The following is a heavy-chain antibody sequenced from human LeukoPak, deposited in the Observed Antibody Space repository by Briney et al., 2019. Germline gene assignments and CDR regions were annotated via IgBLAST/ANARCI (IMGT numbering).Heavy chain of an antibody. D-gene: IGHD2-15*01. V-gene: IGHV1-69*13. CDR3: ARFTAGAGYVGVEYYFDY. CDR1: GGTLSSYA. CDR2: IIPIFGTA. Sequence: ASVKVSCKASGGTLSSYAISWVRQAPGQGLEWMGGIIPIFGTANYAQKFQGRVTITADESTSTAYTELSSLRSEDTAVYYCARFTAGAGYVGVEYYFDYWGQGTLVTVSS. J-gene: IGHJ4*02.